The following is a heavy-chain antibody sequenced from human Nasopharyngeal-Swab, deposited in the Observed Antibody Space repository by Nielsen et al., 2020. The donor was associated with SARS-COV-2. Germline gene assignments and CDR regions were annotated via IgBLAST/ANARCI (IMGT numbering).Heavy chain of an antibody. CDR3: ARGGYYWDY. V-gene: IGHV4-59*01. Sequence: SETLSLTCTVSGGSISSYYWSWIRQPPGKALEWIGYIYNGGSTNYNPSLKSRVTISVDTSKNQFSLKLSSVTATDTAVYHCARGGYYWDYWGQGTLVTVSS. CDR1: GGSISSYY. D-gene: IGHD2-8*01. CDR2: IYNGGST. J-gene: IGHJ4*02.